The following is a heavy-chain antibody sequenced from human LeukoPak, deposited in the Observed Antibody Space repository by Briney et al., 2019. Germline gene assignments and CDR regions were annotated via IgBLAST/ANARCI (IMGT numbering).Heavy chain of an antibody. CDR1: GGSFSGYY. CDR3: ARASYGSGSIDYYYYGMDV. D-gene: IGHD3-10*01. V-gene: IGHV4-34*09. CDR2: INHSGST. J-gene: IGHJ6*02. Sequence: SETLSLTCAVYGGSFSGYYWSWIRQPPGKGLEWIGEINHSGSTNYNPSLKSRVTISVDTSKNQFSLKLSSVTAADTAVYYCARASYGSGSIDYYYYGMDVWGQGTTVTVSS.